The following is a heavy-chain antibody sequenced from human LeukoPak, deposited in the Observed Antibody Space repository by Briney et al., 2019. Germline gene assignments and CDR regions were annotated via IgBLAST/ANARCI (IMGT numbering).Heavy chain of an antibody. Sequence: PSETLSLTCTVSGGSISSNNHFWSWIRQPPGKGLEWIGSIHYSGSTYYNPSLKSRVTISVDTSKNQFSLKLSSVTAADTAVYYCARLGSSWYQLDYWGQGALVTVSS. D-gene: IGHD6-13*01. CDR2: IHYSGST. J-gene: IGHJ4*02. V-gene: IGHV4-39*01. CDR1: GGSISSNNHF. CDR3: ARLGSSWYQLDY.